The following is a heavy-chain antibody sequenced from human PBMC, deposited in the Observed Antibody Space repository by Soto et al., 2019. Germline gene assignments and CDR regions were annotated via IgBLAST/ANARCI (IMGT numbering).Heavy chain of an antibody. CDR1: GGSISSSSYY. V-gene: IGHV4-39*01. CDR3: ARQPGITIFGVVSWFDP. CDR2: IYYSGST. J-gene: IGHJ5*02. Sequence: SETLSLTCTVSGGSISSSSYYWGWIRQPPGKGLEWIGSIYYSGSTYYNPSLKSRVTISVDTSKNQFSLKLSSVTAADTAVYYCARQPGITIFGVVSWFDPWGQGTLVTVSS. D-gene: IGHD3-3*01.